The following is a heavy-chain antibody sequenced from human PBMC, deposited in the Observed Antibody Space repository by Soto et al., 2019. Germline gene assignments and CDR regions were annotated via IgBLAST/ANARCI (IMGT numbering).Heavy chain of an antibody. D-gene: IGHD6-13*01. CDR1: GDSVSSNSAA. V-gene: IGHV6-1*01. J-gene: IGHJ4*02. CDR2: TYYRSKWYN. Sequence: SQTLSLTCAISGDSVSSNSAAWNWIRQSPSRGLEWLGRTYYRSKWYNDYAVSVKSRISINPDTSKNQFSLQLNSLTPEDTAVYYCARDRRVAAGTYFSTGFDFWGQGTLVTVSS. CDR3: ARDRRVAAGTYFSTGFDF.